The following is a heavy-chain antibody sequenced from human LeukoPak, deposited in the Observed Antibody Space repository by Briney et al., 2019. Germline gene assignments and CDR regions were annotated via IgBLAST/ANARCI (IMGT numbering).Heavy chain of an antibody. Sequence: PSETLSLTCAVYRGSFSGYYWSWIRQPPGKGLEWIGEINHSGSTNYNPSLKSRVTISVDTSKNQFSLKLSSVTAADTAVYYCAREHIVVVTAIHLFDYWGQGTLVTVSS. CDR1: RGSFSGYY. V-gene: IGHV4-34*01. D-gene: IGHD2-21*02. J-gene: IGHJ4*02. CDR3: AREHIVVVTAIHLFDY. CDR2: INHSGST.